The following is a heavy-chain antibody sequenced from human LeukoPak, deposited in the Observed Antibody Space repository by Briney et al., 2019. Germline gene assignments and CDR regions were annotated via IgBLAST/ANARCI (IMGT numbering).Heavy chain of an antibody. V-gene: IGHV1-18*01. CDR1: GYTFTSYG. CDR3: ARDPTYYYGSGSYGGFDP. D-gene: IGHD3-10*01. CDR2: ISAYNGNT. Sequence: ASVKVSCKASGYTFTSYGISWVRQAPGQGLEWMGWISAYNGNTNYAQKLQGRVTMTTDTSTSTAYMELRSLRSDDTAVYYCARDPTYYYGSGSYGGFDPWGQGTLVTVSS. J-gene: IGHJ5*02.